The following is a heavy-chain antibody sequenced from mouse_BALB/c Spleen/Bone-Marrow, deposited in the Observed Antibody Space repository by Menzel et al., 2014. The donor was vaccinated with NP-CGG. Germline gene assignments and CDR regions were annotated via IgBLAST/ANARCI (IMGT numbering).Heavy chain of an antibody. D-gene: IGHD2-4*01. CDR2: ISAGGSYT. CDR1: GFTFSDYY. Sequence: EVMPVESGGGLVKPGGSLKLSCAASGFTFSDYYMYWVRQTPEKRLEWVATISAGGSYTYYPDSVKGRFTISRDNAKNNLYLQMSSLKSEDTAMYYCARGRIYYDYDVGDYWGQGTTLTVSS. V-gene: IGHV5-4*02. CDR3: ARGRIYYDYDVGDY. J-gene: IGHJ2*01.